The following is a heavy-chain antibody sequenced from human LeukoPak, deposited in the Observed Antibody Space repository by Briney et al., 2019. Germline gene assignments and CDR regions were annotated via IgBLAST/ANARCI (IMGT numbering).Heavy chain of an antibody. Sequence: PGGSLRLSCAASGFTFSNAWMSWVRQAPGKGLVWVSRISTDASSTTYADSVKGRFTISRDNAKDTLYLQMNSLRAENTAVYYCTGHHQAYSRTYWGQGTLVTVSS. V-gene: IGHV3-74*01. CDR3: TGHHQAYSRTY. CDR1: GFTFSNAW. J-gene: IGHJ4*02. CDR2: ISTDASST. D-gene: IGHD4-11*01.